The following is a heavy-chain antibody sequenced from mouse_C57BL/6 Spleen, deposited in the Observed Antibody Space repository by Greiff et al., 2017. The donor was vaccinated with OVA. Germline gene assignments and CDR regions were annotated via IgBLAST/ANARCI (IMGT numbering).Heavy chain of an antibody. J-gene: IGHJ3*01. CDR2: IDPETGGT. V-gene: IGHV1-15*01. CDR3: TRKRVLTPFAY. Sequence: VQLQQSGAELVRPGASVTLSCKASGYTFTDYEMHWVKQTPVHGLEWIGAIDPETGGTAYNQKFKGKAILTADKSSSTAYMELRSLTSEDSAVYYCTRKRVLTPFAYWGQGTLVTVSA. CDR1: GYTFTDYE.